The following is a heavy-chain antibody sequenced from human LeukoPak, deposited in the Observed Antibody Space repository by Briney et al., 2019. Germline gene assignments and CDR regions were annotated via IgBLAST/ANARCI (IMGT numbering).Heavy chain of an antibody. J-gene: IGHJ5*02. CDR3: ARAPRCNTNSCNSWFDA. Sequence: ASVKVSCKASGNSFTTYGISWVRQAPGQGLEWMGWINVNTKYAQKFQGRVTMTTDTSTSTAYMELRSLISDDTAVYYCARAPRCNTNSCNSWFDAWGQGTLVTVSS. V-gene: IGHV1-18*01. D-gene: IGHD2-8*01. CDR2: INVNT. CDR1: GNSFTTYG.